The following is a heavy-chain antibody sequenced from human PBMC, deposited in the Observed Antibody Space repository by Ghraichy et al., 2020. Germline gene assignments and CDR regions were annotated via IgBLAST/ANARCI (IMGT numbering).Heavy chain of an antibody. CDR3: ARGTHAAGISIPGYYYYMDV. CDR2: INHSGST. J-gene: IGHJ6*03. D-gene: IGHD6-13*01. Sequence: SETLSLTCAVYGGSFSGYYWSWIRQPPGKGLEWIGEINHSGSTNYNPSLKSRVTISVDTSKNQFSLKLSSVTAADTAVYYCARGTHAAGISIPGYYYYMDVWGKGTTVTVSS. V-gene: IGHV4-34*01. CDR1: GGSFSGYY.